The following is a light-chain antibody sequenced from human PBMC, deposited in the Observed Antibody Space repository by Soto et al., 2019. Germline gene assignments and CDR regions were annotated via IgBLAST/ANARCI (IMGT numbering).Light chain of an antibody. Sequence: DIQMTQSPSTLSASVGDRVTITCRASQSISIWLAWYQQKPGKAPKLLISKASSLESGVPSSFSGSGSGTEFTLTISSLQPDDFATYYCQQYNSYRTFGQGTKVKVK. CDR2: KAS. J-gene: IGKJ1*01. CDR3: QQYNSYRT. V-gene: IGKV1-5*03. CDR1: QSISIW.